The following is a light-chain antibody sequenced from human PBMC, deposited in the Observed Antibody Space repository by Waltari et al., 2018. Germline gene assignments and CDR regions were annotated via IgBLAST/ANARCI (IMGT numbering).Light chain of an antibody. CDR2: EGS. Sequence: QSALTQSASVSGSPGQSITISCTGTSSDVGSYNIVSWYQQHPGKAPKLMIYEGSKRPSGVSNRLSGSKSGNTASLTISGLQAEDEADYYCCSYAGSSTVVFGGGTKLTVL. V-gene: IGLV2-23*01. J-gene: IGLJ2*01. CDR3: CSYAGSSTVV. CDR1: SSDVGSYNI.